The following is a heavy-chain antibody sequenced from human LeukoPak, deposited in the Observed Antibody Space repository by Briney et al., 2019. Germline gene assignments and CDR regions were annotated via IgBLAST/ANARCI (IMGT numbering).Heavy chain of an antibody. CDR2: ITASGGST. D-gene: IGHD2-2*02. V-gene: IGHV3-23*01. CDR3: ASYCTSTNCYTSGDY. J-gene: IGHJ4*02. CDR1: GFSFSNYG. Sequence: PGGSLRVSCAASGFSFSNYGMSWVRQAPGKGLEWVSVITASGGSTIYADAVKGRFTISRGNSKNTLYLQMNSLRAEDTAVYYCASYCTSTNCYTSGDYWGQGTLVTVSS.